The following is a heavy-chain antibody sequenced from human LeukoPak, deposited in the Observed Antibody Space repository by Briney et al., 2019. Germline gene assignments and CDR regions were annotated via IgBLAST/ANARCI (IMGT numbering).Heavy chain of an antibody. D-gene: IGHD3-22*01. CDR2: IYPGDSDT. J-gene: IGHJ4*02. CDR1: GYSFTSYW. CDR3: ARRSGYYDSSGHLSDD. Sequence: GESLKISCKGSGYSFTSYWIGWVRQMPGKGLEWMGIIYPGDSDTRYSPSFQGQVTISADKSISTAYLQWSSLKASDTATYYCARRSGYYDSSGHLSDDWGQGTLVTVSS. V-gene: IGHV5-51*01.